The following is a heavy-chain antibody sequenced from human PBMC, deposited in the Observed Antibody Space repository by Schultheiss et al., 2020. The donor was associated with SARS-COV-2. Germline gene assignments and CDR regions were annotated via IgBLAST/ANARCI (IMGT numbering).Heavy chain of an antibody. CDR1: GGSVNSGGYY. V-gene: IGHV4-61*08. CDR3: ARRVWGLQDLGVDT. J-gene: IGHJ5*02. D-gene: IGHD3-16*01. CDR2: VYVSGTT. Sequence: SETLSLTCTVSGGSVNSGGYYWGWIRQPPGKGLEWIGYVYVSGTTNYNAALRSRVTISVDTSKNQFSLRLSSVTAADRAVYYCARRVWGLQDLGVDTWGQGTLVTVSS.